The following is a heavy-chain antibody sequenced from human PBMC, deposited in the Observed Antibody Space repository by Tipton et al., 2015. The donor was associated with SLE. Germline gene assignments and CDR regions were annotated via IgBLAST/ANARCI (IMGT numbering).Heavy chain of an antibody. D-gene: IGHD1-26*01. CDR1: GGSISSGGYY. J-gene: IGHJ4*02. CDR3: ARSWGGSYYQGVFDY. V-gene: IGHV4-31*03. Sequence: TLSLTCSVSGGSISSGGYYWSWIRHHPGKGLEWIGYIHDSGLTYYNPCLKSRVTISVDTSKNQFSLKLSSVTVADTAMYYCARSWGGSYYQGVFDYWGQGTLVTVSS. CDR2: IHDSGLT.